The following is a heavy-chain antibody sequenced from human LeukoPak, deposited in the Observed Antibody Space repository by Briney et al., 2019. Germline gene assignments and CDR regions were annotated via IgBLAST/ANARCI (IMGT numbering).Heavy chain of an antibody. CDR1: GYTFTSYA. CDR3: ARVGFTIFGVVITNWFDP. D-gene: IGHD3-3*01. V-gene: IGHV7-4-1*02. J-gene: IGHJ5*02. CDR2: INTNTGNP. Sequence: VASVKVSCKASGYTFTSYAMNWVRQAPGQGLEWMGWINTNTGNPTYAQGFTGRFVFSLDTSVSTAYLQISSLKAEDTAVYYCARVGFTIFGVVITNWFDPWGQGTLVTASS.